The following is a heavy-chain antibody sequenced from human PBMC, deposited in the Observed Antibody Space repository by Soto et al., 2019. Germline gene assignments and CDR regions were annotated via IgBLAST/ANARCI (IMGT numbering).Heavy chain of an antibody. J-gene: IGHJ6*02. CDR3: TRDLEDYYDFWSGYYVCQSNYGMDF. CDR2: VSGSGIKQ. CDR1: GFSFGSYS. Sequence: PGGSLKLSCVASGFSFGSYSMNWVRQAPGKGREWVAFVSGSGIKQYYADSVKGRFTISRDNAKKSLYLQLNSLREEDRAVYYCTRDLEDYYDFWSGYYVCQSNYGMDFWGQGTTVTVSS. D-gene: IGHD3-3*01. V-gene: IGHV3-48*02.